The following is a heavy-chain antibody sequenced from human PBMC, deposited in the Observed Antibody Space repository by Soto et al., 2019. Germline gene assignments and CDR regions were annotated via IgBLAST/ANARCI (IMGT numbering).Heavy chain of an antibody. CDR3: ASSSGSGYRAFDY. J-gene: IGHJ4*02. Sequence: ASVKVSCKASGDTFNFYSINWVRQAPGLGLEWMGRVNPIVSMSNYAQKFQGRVTMTADKSTSTAYMELSSLRSEDTAIYYCASSSGSGYRAFDYWGQGALVTVSS. CDR2: VNPIVSMS. CDR1: GDTFNFYS. D-gene: IGHD3-10*01. V-gene: IGHV1-69*02.